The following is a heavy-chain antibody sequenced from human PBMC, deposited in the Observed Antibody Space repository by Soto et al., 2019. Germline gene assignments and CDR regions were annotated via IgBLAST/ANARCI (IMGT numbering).Heavy chain of an antibody. V-gene: IGHV4-39*01. Sequence: QLQLQESGPGLVKPSETLSLTCTVSGGSISSSSYYWGWIRQPPGKGLEWIGSIYYSGSTYYNPSLKSRVTISVDTSKNQFSLKLSSVTAADTAVYYCARFLIRYCSGGSCYFDYWGQGTLVTVSS. CDR2: IYYSGST. CDR3: ARFLIRYCSGGSCYFDY. D-gene: IGHD2-15*01. J-gene: IGHJ4*02. CDR1: GGSISSSSYY.